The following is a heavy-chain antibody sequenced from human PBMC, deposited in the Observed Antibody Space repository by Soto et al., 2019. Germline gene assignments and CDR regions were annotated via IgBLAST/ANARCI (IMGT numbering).Heavy chain of an antibody. D-gene: IGHD3-16*01. CDR3: ANPPVGGVGMDV. J-gene: IGHJ6*02. V-gene: IGHV3-23*01. CDR2: ISGSGGST. Sequence: EVQLLESGGGLVQPGGSLRLSCAASGFTFSSYAMSWVRQAPGKGLEWVSAISGSGGSTYYADSVKGRFTISRDNSKNTLYLRMNSLRAEDTAVYYCANPPVGGVGMDVWGQGTTVTVSS. CDR1: GFTFSSYA.